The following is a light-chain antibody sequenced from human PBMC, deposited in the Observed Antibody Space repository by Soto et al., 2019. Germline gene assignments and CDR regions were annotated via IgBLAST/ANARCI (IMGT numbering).Light chain of an antibody. CDR1: QSIGGF. Sequence: DIQMTQSPSSLSVSVGDRVTITCRASQSIGGFLNWYQQKLGKAPKLLIYAASSLQSGVPSRFSGSGSGTDFTLTISSLQPEDVATYYCQQSYSTPLTFGGGAKWEI. CDR3: QQSYSTPLT. CDR2: AAS. V-gene: IGKV1-39*01. J-gene: IGKJ4*01.